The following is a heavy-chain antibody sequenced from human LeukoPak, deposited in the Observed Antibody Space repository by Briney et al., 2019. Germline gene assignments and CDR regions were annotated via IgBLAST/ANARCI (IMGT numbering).Heavy chain of an antibody. Sequence: SETLSLTCTVSGGSISSYYWSWIRQPPGKGLEWIGYIYYSGSTNYNPSLKSRVTISVDTSKNQFSLKLSSVTAADTAVYYCARDKYGSGSYRSYNWFDPWGQGTLVTVSS. V-gene: IGHV4-59*01. J-gene: IGHJ5*02. CDR2: IYYSGST. CDR1: GGSISSYY. D-gene: IGHD3-10*01. CDR3: ARDKYGSGSYRSYNWFDP.